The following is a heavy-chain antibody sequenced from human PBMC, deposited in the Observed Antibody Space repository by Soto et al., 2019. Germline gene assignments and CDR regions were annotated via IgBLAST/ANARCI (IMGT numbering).Heavy chain of an antibody. D-gene: IGHD4-17*01. Sequence: ASVKVSCKASGYTFTSYGISWVRQAPGQGLERMGWISAYNGNTNYAQKLQGRVTMTTDTSTSTAYMELRSLRSDDTAVYYCARLIYGDYGRNWFDPWGQGTLVTVSS. J-gene: IGHJ5*02. CDR1: GYTFTSYG. V-gene: IGHV1-18*01. CDR2: ISAYNGNT. CDR3: ARLIYGDYGRNWFDP.